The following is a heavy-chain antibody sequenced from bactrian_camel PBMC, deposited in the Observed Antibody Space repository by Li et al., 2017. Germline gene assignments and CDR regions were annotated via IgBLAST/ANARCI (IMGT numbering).Heavy chain of an antibody. CDR1: GFTFDDSD. V-gene: IGHV3S55*01. D-gene: IGHD4*01. Sequence: VQLVESGGGLVQPGGSLRLSCIASGFTFDDSDMGWYRQAPGNECELVSTISSDGSTYYADSVKGRFAISRDNAKNTLYLQLNGLKTEDTAMYYCAKPYSDYAAADFDVWGRGTQVTVS. J-gene: IGHJ6*01. CDR2: ISSDGST. CDR3: AKPYSDYAAADFDV.